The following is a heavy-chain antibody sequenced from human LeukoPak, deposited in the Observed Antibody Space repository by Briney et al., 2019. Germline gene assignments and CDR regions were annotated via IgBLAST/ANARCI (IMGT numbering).Heavy chain of an antibody. Sequence: GGSLRLSCAASGFTFDRFTIHWVRQAPGKGLEWVSLINRRGHTFYADSVKGRFTISRDNSRNSVFLQMNSLRPEDTALYHCAKEVDCPSDCLFFHSWGQGTLVTVSS. D-gene: IGHD2-21*02. CDR2: INRRGHT. CDR1: GFTFDRFT. CDR3: AKEVDCPSDCLFFHS. J-gene: IGHJ4*02. V-gene: IGHV3-43*01.